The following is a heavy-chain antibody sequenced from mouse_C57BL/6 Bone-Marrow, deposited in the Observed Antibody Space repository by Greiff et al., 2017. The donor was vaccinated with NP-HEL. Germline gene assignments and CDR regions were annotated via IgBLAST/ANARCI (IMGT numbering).Heavy chain of an antibody. CDR1: GYTFTSYW. J-gene: IGHJ4*01. V-gene: IGHV1-52*01. CDR2: IDPSDSET. Sequence: QVQLKQPGAELVRPGSSVKLSCKASGYTFTSYWMHWVKQRPIQGLEWIGNIDPSDSETHYNQKFKDKATLTVDKSSSTAYMQLSSLTSEDSAVYYCAREELYYAMDYWGQGTSVTVSS. CDR3: AREELYYAMDY.